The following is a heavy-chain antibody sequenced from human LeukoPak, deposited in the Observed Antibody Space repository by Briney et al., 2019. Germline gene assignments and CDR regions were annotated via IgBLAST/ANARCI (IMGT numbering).Heavy chain of an antibody. Sequence: GGSLRLSCTASGFTFGDYAMSWVRQAPGKGLEWVGFIRSKAYGGTTEYAASVKGRFTISRDDSKSIAYLQMNSLKTGDTAVYYCTRDMGYCSGGSCSDFDYWGQGTLVTVSS. V-gene: IGHV3-49*04. CDR2: IRSKAYGGTT. J-gene: IGHJ4*02. D-gene: IGHD2-15*01. CDR1: GFTFGDYA. CDR3: TRDMGYCSGGSCSDFDY.